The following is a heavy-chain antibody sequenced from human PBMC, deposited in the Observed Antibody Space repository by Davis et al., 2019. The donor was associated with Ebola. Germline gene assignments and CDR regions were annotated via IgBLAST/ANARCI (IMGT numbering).Heavy chain of an antibody. J-gene: IGHJ4*02. CDR1: GGSVSSGSYY. CDR3: ATATYYYGSGSLTS. V-gene: IGHV4-61*01. D-gene: IGHD3-10*01. Sequence: MPSETLSLTCTVSGGSVSSGSYYWSWIRQPPGKGLEWIGYIYYSGSTNYNPSLKSRVTISVDTSKNQFSLKLSSVTAADTAVYYCATATYYYGSGSLTSWGQGTLVTVSS. CDR2: IYYSGST.